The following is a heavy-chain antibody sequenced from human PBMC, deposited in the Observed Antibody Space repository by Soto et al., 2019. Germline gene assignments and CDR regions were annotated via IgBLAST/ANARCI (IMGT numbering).Heavy chain of an antibody. V-gene: IGHV5-51*01. CDR2: IYPGDSGT. CDR1: GFSFTTYW. Sequence: EEQLVQSGAEVKEPGQSLRISCKGSGFSFTTYWIGWVRQMRGKGLEWIGIIYPGDSGTRYSPSFQGHVTISDDKSISTAYLQWNRLRASERAMYYGARAVNNVTWYPEAFDIWGQGTLVTVSS. J-gene: IGHJ3*02. D-gene: IGHD6-13*01. CDR3: ARAVNNVTWYPEAFDI.